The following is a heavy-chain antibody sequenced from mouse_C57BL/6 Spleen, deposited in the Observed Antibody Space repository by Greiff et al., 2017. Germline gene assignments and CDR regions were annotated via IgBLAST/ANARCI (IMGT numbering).Heavy chain of an antibody. V-gene: IGHV1-69*01. CDR3: ASNWDVGY. J-gene: IGHJ2*01. CDR2: FDPSDSYT. Sequence: QVQLQQPGAELVMPGASVKLSCKASGYTFTSYWMHWVKQRPGQGLEWIGEFDPSDSYTNYNQKFKGKSTLTVDKSSSTAYMQLSSLTSEDSAVYYCASNWDVGYWGQGTTLTVSS. CDR1: GYTFTSYW. D-gene: IGHD4-1*01.